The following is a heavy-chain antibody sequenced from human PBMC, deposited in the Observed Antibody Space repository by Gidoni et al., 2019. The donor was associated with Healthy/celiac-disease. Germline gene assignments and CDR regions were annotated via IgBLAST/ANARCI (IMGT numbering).Heavy chain of an antibody. J-gene: IGHJ2*01. CDR1: GFTLSSYS. V-gene: IGHV3-48*02. D-gene: IGHD3-22*01. Sequence: EVQLVESGGGLVQPGGSLRLSCAASGFTLSSYSMTWVRQAPGKGLEWVSYISSSSSTIYYADSVKGRFTISRDNAKNSLYLQMNSLRDEDTAVYYCARGKLYYYDSSGYSPYWYFDLWGRGTLVTVSS. CDR3: ARGKLYYYDSSGYSPYWYFDL. CDR2: ISSSSSTI.